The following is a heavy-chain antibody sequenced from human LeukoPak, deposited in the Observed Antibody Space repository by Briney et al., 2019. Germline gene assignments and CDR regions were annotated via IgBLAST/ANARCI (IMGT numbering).Heavy chain of an antibody. D-gene: IGHD1-26*01. V-gene: IGHV4-34*01. J-gene: IGHJ6*03. CDR3: ARLSVIVGAALEYYYYYMDV. Sequence: SETLSLTCAVYGGTFSGYYWSWIRQPPGKRLGWVGESNDSGGTNYNPSLKSRVTISADKSKNQVSLKLTSVTAADTAVYYCARLSVIVGAALEYYYYYMDVWGQGTTVTVSS. CDR1: GGTFSGYY. CDR2: SNDSGGT.